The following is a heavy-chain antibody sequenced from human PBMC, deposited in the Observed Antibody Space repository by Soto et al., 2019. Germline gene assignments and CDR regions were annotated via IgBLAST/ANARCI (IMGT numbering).Heavy chain of an antibody. D-gene: IGHD1-26*01. CDR1: GFTFNNFA. Sequence: GGSLRLSCAASGFTFNNFALSWVRQAPGKGMEWFSTIGAGGDDTYDADSVKGRFTISRDNSKNMVFLQMNGLGPEDTAMYYCAKDELGATRYWRQVNLVP. J-gene: IGHJ4*02. CDR2: IGAGGDDT. V-gene: IGHV3-23*01. CDR3: AKDELGATRY.